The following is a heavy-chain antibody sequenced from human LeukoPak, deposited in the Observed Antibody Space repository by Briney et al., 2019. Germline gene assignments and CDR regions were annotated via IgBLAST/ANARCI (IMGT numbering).Heavy chain of an antibody. CDR1: GFTFSSYA. CDR3: ARGWGRSWDENWFDA. Sequence: GGSLRLSCAASGFTFSSYAMHWVRQAPGKGLEWVAVISYDGSNKYYADSVKGRFTISRDNAKNSVYLQMDSLRAEDTAVYYCARGWGRSWDENWFDAWGQGTRVTASS. D-gene: IGHD7-27*01. CDR2: ISYDGSNK. J-gene: IGHJ5*02. V-gene: IGHV3-30*07.